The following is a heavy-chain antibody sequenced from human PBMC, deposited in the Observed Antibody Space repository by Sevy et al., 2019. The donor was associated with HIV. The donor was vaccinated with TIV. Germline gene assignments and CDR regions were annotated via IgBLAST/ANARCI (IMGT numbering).Heavy chain of an antibody. V-gene: IGHV3-21*01. Sequence: GGSLRLSCGASGFTFNTYNFNWVRQAPGKGLECVSSISSTSTYIYYADSVRGRFTISRDNAKNSLYLQMNNLRAEDTAIYYCARDGGDTDYGMDVWGLGTTVTVSS. CDR2: ISSTSTYI. J-gene: IGHJ6*02. D-gene: IGHD3-16*01. CDR1: GFTFNTYN. CDR3: ARDGGDTDYGMDV.